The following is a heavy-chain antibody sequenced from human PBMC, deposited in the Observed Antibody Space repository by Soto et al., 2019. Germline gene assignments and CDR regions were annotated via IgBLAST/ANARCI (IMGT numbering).Heavy chain of an antibody. J-gene: IGHJ5*02. Sequence: PSETLSLTCTVSGGSISSYYWSWIRQPPGKGLEWIGYIYYSGSTNYNPSLKSRVTISVDTSKNQFSLKLSSVTAADTAVYYCASTPYSSGWWVGNNWFDPWGQGTLVTVSS. CDR3: ASTPYSSGWWVGNNWFDP. V-gene: IGHV4-59*01. CDR1: GGSISSYY. CDR2: IYYSGST. D-gene: IGHD6-19*01.